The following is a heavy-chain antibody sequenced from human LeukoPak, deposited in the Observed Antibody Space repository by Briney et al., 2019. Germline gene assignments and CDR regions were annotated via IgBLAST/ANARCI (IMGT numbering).Heavy chain of an antibody. D-gene: IGHD2-8*01. V-gene: IGHV4-34*01. Sequence: PSETLSLTCAVYGGSFSGYYWSWIRQPPGKGLEWIGEINHSGSSNYNPSLKGRVTISVDTSKNQFSLKLSSVTAADTAVHYCARGGYCTNGVCYRRYFDYWGQGTLVTVSS. J-gene: IGHJ4*02. CDR1: GGSFSGYY. CDR3: ARGGYCTNGVCYRRYFDY. CDR2: INHSGSS.